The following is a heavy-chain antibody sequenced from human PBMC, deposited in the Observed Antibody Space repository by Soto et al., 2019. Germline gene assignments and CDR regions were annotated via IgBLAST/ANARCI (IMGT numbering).Heavy chain of an antibody. CDR2: ITGSGGRT. CDR1: GFTFSTYV. Sequence: GGSLRLSCAASGFTFSTYVMIWVRQAPGKGLEWVSVITGSGGRTYYADSVKGRFTISRDTSKKTLFLQMNSLRAEDTAVYYCAKDRYGDYGGIDYWGQGTMVTVSS. V-gene: IGHV3-23*01. J-gene: IGHJ4*02. CDR3: AKDRYGDYGGIDY. D-gene: IGHD4-17*01.